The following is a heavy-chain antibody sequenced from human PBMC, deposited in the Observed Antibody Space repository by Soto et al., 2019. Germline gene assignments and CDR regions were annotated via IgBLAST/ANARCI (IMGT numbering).Heavy chain of an antibody. J-gene: IGHJ3*02. CDR3: ARVSSGYCSGGSCYRSAAFDI. D-gene: IGHD2-15*01. Sequence: QVQLVQSGAEVKKPGASVKVSCKASGYTFTSYDINWVRQATGQGLEWMGWMNTNSGNPGYAQKFQGRVTMTRNTSIRTADMELRSLISEDTAVYYCARVSSGYCSGGSCYRSAAFDIWGQGTMVTVYS. V-gene: IGHV1-8*01. CDR1: GYTFTSYD. CDR2: MNTNSGNP.